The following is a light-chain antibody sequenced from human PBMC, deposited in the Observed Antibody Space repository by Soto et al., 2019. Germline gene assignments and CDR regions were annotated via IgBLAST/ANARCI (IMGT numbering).Light chain of an antibody. CDR1: ESISSHY. J-gene: IGKJ3*01. Sequence: EVVLMQSPDTLSLSPGERATLSCRASESISSHYIAWYQHKPGQAPRLLIFGASTRATGIPDRFSGSWSGTDFTLTISRLEPEDCAMYYCQNFGDSPSTFGPGTKVDIK. CDR3: QNFGDSPST. V-gene: IGKV3-20*01. CDR2: GAS.